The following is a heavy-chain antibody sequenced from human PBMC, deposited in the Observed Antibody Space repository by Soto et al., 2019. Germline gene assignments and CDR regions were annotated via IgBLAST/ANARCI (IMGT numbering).Heavy chain of an antibody. CDR2: IEHNGNN. J-gene: IGHJ4*02. D-gene: IGHD3-10*01. CDR3: ARDFRYFPY. V-gene: IGHV4-34*08. CDR1: GGTFSGYF. Sequence: LSLTCAVYGGTFSGYFWSWVRQPPGKGLEWIGEIEHNGNNNINPSLKSRVTMSVDTSKNQISLTLTSVTAADTAVYYCARDFRYFPYWGQGTLVTVSS.